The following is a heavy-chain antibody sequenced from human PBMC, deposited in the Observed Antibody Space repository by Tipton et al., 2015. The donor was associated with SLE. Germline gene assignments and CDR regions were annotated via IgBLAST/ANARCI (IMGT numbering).Heavy chain of an antibody. D-gene: IGHD6-6*01. V-gene: IGHV3-48*02. Sequence: SLRLSCAASGFTFSDYGMQWVRQAPGKGLEWVAFINSGGDTILYADSVKGRFTISRDDAKNSAYLQMNSLRDEDTAVYYCAREASLSYWGQGTLVTVTS. CDR1: GFTFSDYG. CDR3: AREASLSY. J-gene: IGHJ4*02. CDR2: INSGGDTI.